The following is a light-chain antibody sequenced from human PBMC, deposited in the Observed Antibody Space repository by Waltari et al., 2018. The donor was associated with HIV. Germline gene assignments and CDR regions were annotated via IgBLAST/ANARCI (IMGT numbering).Light chain of an antibody. CDR1: SSNVGCDDL. CDR3: CSCPRSGIRYV. CDR2: EVT. J-gene: IGLJ1*01. V-gene: IGLV2-23*02. Sequence: QSALTQPASVSGSPGQSIHTTCTGTSSNVGCDDLVYWYQQHPGEAPKLIIYEVTKRPSWVSNRFSGSKSGNTASLTISGLQAEDEADYYCCSCPRSGIRYVFGTGTKVTVL.